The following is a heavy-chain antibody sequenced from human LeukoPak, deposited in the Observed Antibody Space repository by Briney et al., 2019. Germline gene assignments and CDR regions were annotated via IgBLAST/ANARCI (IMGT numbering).Heavy chain of an antibody. J-gene: IGHJ4*02. CDR3: ARDGYYYDSSLDS. Sequence: SETLSLTCAVYGGSFSGYYWSWIRQPPGKGLEWIGEINHSGSTNYNPSLKSRVTISVDTSKNQFSLKLSSVTAADTAVYYCARDGYYYDSSLDSWGQGTLVTVFS. CDR1: GGSFSGYY. CDR2: INHSGST. D-gene: IGHD3-22*01. V-gene: IGHV4-34*01.